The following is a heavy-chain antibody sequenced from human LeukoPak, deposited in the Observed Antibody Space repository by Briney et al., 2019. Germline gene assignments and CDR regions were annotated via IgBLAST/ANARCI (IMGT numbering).Heavy chain of an antibody. J-gene: IGHJ5*02. CDR1: GFTFSSYW. V-gene: IGHV3-74*01. Sequence: GGSLRLSCAASGFTFSSYWMHWVRQAPAKGLVWVSRINSDGSSTSYADSVKGRFTISRENAKNTLYLQMNSLRAEDTAVYYCARALDFWSGYYWFDPWGQGTLVTVSS. D-gene: IGHD3-3*01. CDR2: INSDGSST. CDR3: ARALDFWSGYYWFDP.